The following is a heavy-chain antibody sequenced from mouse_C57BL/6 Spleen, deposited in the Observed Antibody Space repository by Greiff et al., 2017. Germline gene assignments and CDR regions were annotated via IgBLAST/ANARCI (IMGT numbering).Heavy chain of an antibody. V-gene: IGHV1-74*01. CDR3: APQTAQATSFAY. CDR1: GYTFTSYW. J-gene: IGHJ3*01. Sequence: QVQLQQPGAELVKPGASVKVSCKASGYTFTSYWMHWVKQRPGQGLEWIGRIHPSDSDTNYNQKFKGKATLTVDKSSSTAYMQLSSLTSEDSAVYYCAPQTAQATSFAYWGQGTLVTVSA. D-gene: IGHD3-2*02. CDR2: IHPSDSDT.